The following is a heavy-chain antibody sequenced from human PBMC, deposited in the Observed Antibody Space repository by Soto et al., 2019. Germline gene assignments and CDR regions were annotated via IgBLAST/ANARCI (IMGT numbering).Heavy chain of an antibody. J-gene: IGHJ4*02. D-gene: IGHD6-19*01. V-gene: IGHV3-11*01. Sequence: GGSLRLSCVASGFTFSNYYMIWIRQAPGKGLEWVSYISSTGRTIYYADSVKGRFTVSRDNAQNSLSLKLNSLRVEDTAVYYCARSYSSGWEFDYWGQGTQVTVSS. CDR2: ISSTGRTI. CDR3: ARSYSSGWEFDY. CDR1: GFTFSNYY.